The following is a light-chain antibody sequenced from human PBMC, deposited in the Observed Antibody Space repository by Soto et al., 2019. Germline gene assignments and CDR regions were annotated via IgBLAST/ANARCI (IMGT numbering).Light chain of an antibody. CDR2: DNN. V-gene: IGLV2-8*01. J-gene: IGLJ3*02. CDR3: GTWDSSLTSWV. CDR1: SSDVGGYDY. Sequence: QSALTQPPSASGSPGQSVTISCTGTSSDVGGYDYVSWYRQHPGTAPKLIIYDNNKRPSWIPDRFSASKSGTSSTLAITGLRTGDEAFYYCGTWDSSLTSWVFGGGTKLTVL.